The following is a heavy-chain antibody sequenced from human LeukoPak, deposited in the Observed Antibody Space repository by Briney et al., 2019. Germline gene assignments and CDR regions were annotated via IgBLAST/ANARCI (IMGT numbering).Heavy chain of an antibody. CDR1: GGSISSYY. Sequence: SETLSLTCTVSGGSISSYYWSWIRQPPGKGLEWIGYIYYSGSTNYNPSLKSRVTISVDTSKNQFSLKLSSVTAADTAVYYCARHGAASSGNFDYWGQGTLVTVSS. V-gene: IGHV4-59*08. D-gene: IGHD3-22*01. CDR3: ARHGAASSGNFDY. CDR2: IYYSGST. J-gene: IGHJ4*02.